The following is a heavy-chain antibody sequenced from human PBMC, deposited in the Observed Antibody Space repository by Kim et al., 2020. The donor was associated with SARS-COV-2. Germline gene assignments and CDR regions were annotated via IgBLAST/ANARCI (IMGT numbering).Heavy chain of an antibody. V-gene: IGHV3-23*01. CDR2: INLSGGDT. CDR3: AKGGGLAARHFDL. CDR1: GFTFNNYA. J-gene: IGHJ4*02. D-gene: IGHD6-6*01. Sequence: GESLRLSCAASGFTFNNYAMGWVRQAPGKGLDWVSSINLSGGDTFYADSVKGRFTISRDNSKNMLFLQMSSLRAEDTAIYYCAKGGGLAARHFDLWGQGTLVTVSS.